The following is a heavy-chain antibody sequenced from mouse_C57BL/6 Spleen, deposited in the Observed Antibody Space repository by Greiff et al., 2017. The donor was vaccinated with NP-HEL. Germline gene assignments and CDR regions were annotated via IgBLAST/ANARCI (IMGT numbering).Heavy chain of an antibody. V-gene: IGHV1-18*01. CDR2: INPNNGGT. Sequence: EVQLQQSGPELVKPGASVKIPCKASGYTFTDYNMDWVKQSHGKSLEWIGDINPNNGGTIYNQKFKGKATLTVDKSSSTAYMELRSLTSEDTAVYSVARSSTMVDYYAMDYWGQGTSVTVSS. J-gene: IGHJ4*01. CDR3: ARSSTMVDYYAMDY. D-gene: IGHD2-1*01. CDR1: GYTFTDYN.